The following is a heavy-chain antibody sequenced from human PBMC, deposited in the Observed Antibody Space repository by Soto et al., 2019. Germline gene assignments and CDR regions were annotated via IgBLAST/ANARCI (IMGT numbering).Heavy chain of an antibody. Sequence: GSLRLFCAASGFTFRNNAMSWVRQAPGKGLEWVSGITGSGGDTYYADSVKGRFTISRDNSRNTLFLQMNSLRAEDTAVYYCAKEYSGLYIDYWGQGTLVTVSS. CDR1: GFTFRNNA. D-gene: IGHD1-26*01. CDR2: ITGSGGDT. V-gene: IGHV3-23*01. CDR3: AKEYSGLYIDY. J-gene: IGHJ4*02.